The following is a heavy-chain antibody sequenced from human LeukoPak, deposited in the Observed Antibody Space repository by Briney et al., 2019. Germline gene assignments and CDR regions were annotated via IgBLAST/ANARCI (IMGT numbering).Heavy chain of an antibody. CDR3: AKVVTTVAYYYYYGMDV. V-gene: IGHV3-23*01. CDR1: GFTFSSYA. D-gene: IGHD4-17*01. CDR2: ISGSGGRT. Sequence: GGSLRLSCAASGFTFSSYALTWVRQAPGKGLEWVSTISGSGGRTYYADSVKGRFTISRDNSKNTLYLQMSSLRADDTAVYYCAKVVTTVAYYYYYGMDVWGQGTTVTVSS. J-gene: IGHJ6*02.